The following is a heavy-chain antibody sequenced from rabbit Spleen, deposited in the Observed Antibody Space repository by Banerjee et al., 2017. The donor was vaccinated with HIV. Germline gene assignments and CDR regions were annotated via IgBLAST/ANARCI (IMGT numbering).Heavy chain of an antibody. V-gene: IGHV1S45*01. CDR1: GFSFSSNYW. Sequence: QEQLVESGGGLVQPEGSLTLTCTASGFSFSSNYWICWVRQAPGKGLEWIGCIYTGSSGSTYYANWAKGRFTISKTSSTTVTLQMTSLTVADTATYFCARDTGSSFSSYGMDLWGPGTLSPS. J-gene: IGHJ6*01. CDR2: IYTGSSGST. D-gene: IGHD8-1*01. CDR3: ARDTGSSFSSYGMDL.